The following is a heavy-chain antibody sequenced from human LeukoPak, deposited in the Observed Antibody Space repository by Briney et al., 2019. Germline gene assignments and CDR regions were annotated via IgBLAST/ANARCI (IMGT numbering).Heavy chain of an antibody. CDR3: ARSGYPLWFGTTRIYYGMDV. J-gene: IGHJ6*02. V-gene: IGHV3-66*01. D-gene: IGHD3-10*01. CDR1: GFTVSTNY. Sequence: GGSLRLSCAASGFTVSTNYMSWVRQAPGKGLEWVSVIYSGGSTYYADSVKGRFTISRDNSKNTLYLQMNSLRAEDTAVYYCARSGYPLWFGTTRIYYGMDVWGQGTTVTVSS. CDR2: IYSGGST.